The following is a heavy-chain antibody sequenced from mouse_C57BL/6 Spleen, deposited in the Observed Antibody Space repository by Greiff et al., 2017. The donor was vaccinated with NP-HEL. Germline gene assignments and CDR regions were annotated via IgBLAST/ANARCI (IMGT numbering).Heavy chain of an antibody. CDR3: ARKEYGNYAMDY. Sequence: EVMLVESGGGLVKPGGSLKLSCAASGFTFSDYGMHWVRQAPEKGLEWVAYISSGSSTIYYADTVKGRFTISRDNAKNTLFLQMTSLRSEDTAMYYCARKEYGNYAMDYWGQGTSVTVSS. J-gene: IGHJ4*01. V-gene: IGHV5-17*01. CDR2: ISSGSSTI. CDR1: GFTFSDYG. D-gene: IGHD2-1*01.